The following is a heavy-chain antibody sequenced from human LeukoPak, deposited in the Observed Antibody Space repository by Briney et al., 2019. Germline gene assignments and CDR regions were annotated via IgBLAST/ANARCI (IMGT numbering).Heavy chain of an antibody. CDR3: SRQTAMGRSGDY. D-gene: IGHD5-18*01. V-gene: IGHV5-51*01. J-gene: IGHJ4*02. CDR2: IDPGDSET. Sequence: GESLKISCKASGYSSTSYWIGWVRQMPGKGLEWMGIIDPGDSETRYTPSFHGPVTISVDQSLTPADLQSNGLKASDTAMYYCSRQTAMGRSGDYWGQGTMVTVSS. CDR1: GYSSTSYW.